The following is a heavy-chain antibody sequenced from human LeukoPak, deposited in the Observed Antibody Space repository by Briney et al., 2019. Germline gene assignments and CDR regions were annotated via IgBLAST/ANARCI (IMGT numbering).Heavy chain of an antibody. CDR2: ISGSGGST. V-gene: IGHV3-23*01. CDR3: AKGGLGYYDFWSGYRDYFDY. CDR1: GFTFSSYS. J-gene: IGHJ4*02. D-gene: IGHD3-3*01. Sequence: GGSLRLSCAASGFTFSSYSMNWVRQAPGKGLEWVSAISGSGGSTYYADSVKGRFTISRDNSKNTLYLQMNSLRAEDTAVYYCAKGGLGYYDFWSGYRDYFDYWGQGTLVTVSS.